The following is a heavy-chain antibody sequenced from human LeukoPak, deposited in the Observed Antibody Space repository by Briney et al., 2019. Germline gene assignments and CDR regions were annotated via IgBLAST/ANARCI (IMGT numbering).Heavy chain of an antibody. J-gene: IGHJ4*02. D-gene: IGHD3-10*01. CDR3: ARVSYGLGTYTAPPEDY. V-gene: IGHV3-21*01. CDR1: GFIFNSYN. Sequence: PGGSLRLSCAASGFIFNSYNMNWVRQAPGKGLEWVSSISSSSDYIYYADSVKGRFTISRDNAKNSLFLQMNSLRVEDTAVYYCARVSYGLGTYTAPPEDYWGQGTLVTVSS. CDR2: ISSSSDYI.